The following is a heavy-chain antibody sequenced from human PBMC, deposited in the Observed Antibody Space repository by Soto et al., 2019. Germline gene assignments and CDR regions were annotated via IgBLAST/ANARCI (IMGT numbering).Heavy chain of an antibody. Sequence: GASVKVSCKASGYTFTGYYMHWVRQAPGQGLEWMGWINPNSGGTNYAQKFQGWVTMTRDTSISTAYMELSRLRSDDTAVYYCARADLVRGEESIIDPWGQGTLVTVSS. CDR2: INPNSGGT. V-gene: IGHV1-2*04. CDR3: ARADLVRGEESIIDP. CDR1: GYTFTGYY. J-gene: IGHJ5*02. D-gene: IGHD3-16*01.